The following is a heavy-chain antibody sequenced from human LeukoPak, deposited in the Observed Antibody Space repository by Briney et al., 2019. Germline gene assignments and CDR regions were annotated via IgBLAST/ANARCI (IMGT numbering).Heavy chain of an antibody. J-gene: IGHJ4*02. CDR2: VNPNSGGT. D-gene: IGHD3-16*01. CDR3: ARVRGGYDYVWGSSVGYYFVH. Sequence: GASVKVSCKASGYTFTGSYMHWVRQAPGQGLEWMGRVNPNSGGTNYAQKFQGRVTMTSDTSISTAYMELSRLRSDDAAVYYCARVRGGYDYVWGSSVGYYFVHWGQGTLVTVSS. CDR1: GYTFTGSY. V-gene: IGHV1-2*06.